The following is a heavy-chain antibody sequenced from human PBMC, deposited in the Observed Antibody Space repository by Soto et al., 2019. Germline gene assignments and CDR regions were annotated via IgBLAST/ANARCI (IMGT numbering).Heavy chain of an antibody. Sequence: SVKVSCKASGGTFSSYAISWVRQAPGQGLEWVGGIIPMFPTADYAQRFQGRVTITADDSTTTVYMELSGLRSEDTAMYYCARDDATYCGGDCYRYFYYGMDVWGQGTTVTVSS. CDR2: IIPMFPTA. CDR1: GGTFSSYA. V-gene: IGHV1-69*13. D-gene: IGHD2-21*02. CDR3: ARDDATYCGGDCYRYFYYGMDV. J-gene: IGHJ6*02.